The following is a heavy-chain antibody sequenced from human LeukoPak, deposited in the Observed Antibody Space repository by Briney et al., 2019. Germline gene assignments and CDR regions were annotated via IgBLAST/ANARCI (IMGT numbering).Heavy chain of an antibody. Sequence: SETLSLTCTVSGGSISDNYWSWIRQPPGKGLEWMGYAYSSGHTIYNSSLKSRVAMSLDTSKSQFSLRLSSVTAADTVLYLCARHPFATPFDSWGPGTLVTVSS. CDR1: GGSISDNY. CDR3: ARHPFATPFDS. D-gene: IGHD2-15*01. V-gene: IGHV4-59*08. CDR2: AYSSGHT. J-gene: IGHJ4*02.